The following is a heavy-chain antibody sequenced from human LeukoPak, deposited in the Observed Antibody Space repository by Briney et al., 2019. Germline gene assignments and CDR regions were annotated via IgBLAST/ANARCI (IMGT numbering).Heavy chain of an antibody. D-gene: IGHD2-8*02. Sequence: ASVKVSCKASGYSFTSYYMYWVRQAPGQGLEWMGVINPSGGSTNYAQKFQGRVTMTRDTSTSTVYMELSSLRSEDTAVYYCARATVRLGYCTVWGQGTLATVSS. J-gene: IGHJ4*02. CDR1: GYSFTSYY. V-gene: IGHV1-46*01. CDR2: INPSGGST. CDR3: ARATVRLGYCTV.